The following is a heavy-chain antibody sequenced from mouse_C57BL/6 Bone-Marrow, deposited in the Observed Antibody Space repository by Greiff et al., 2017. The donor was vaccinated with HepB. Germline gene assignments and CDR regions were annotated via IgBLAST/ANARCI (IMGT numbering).Heavy chain of an antibody. J-gene: IGHJ3*01. Sequence: VQLQQSGPELVKPGASVKISCKASGYTFTDYYMNWVKQSHGKSLEWIGDINPNNGGTSYNQKFKGKATLTVDKSSSTAYMELRSLTSEDSAVYYCASHYYGSSHERFAYWGQGTLVTVSA. CDR1: GYTFTDYY. V-gene: IGHV1-26*01. CDR2: INPNNGGT. D-gene: IGHD1-1*01. CDR3: ASHYYGSSHERFAY.